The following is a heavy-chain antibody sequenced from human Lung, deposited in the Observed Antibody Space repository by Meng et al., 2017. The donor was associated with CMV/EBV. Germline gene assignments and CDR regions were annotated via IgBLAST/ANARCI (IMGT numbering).Heavy chain of an antibody. CDR3: ATNAFDY. D-gene: IGHD2-8*01. Sequence: SVTLSSPPSRSPFPSYPMPWVRPAPGQRLEWVGWINTDNGDTRFSQPLQGRVTISTDTSATTAYMELSSLRLDDTAIYYCATNAFDYWGQGTLVTVSS. CDR2: INTDNGDT. J-gene: IGHJ4*02. CDR1: RSPFPSYP. V-gene: IGHV1-3*04.